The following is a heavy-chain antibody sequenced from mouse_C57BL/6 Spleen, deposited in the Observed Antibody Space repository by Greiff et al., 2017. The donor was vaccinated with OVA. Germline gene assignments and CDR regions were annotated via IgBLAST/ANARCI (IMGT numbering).Heavy chain of an antibody. CDR1: GFSLSTSGMG. V-gene: IGHV8-12*01. Sequence: QVTLKVCGPGILQSSQTLSLTCSFSGFSLSTSGMGVSWIRQPSGKGLEWLAHIYWDDDKRYNPSLKSRLTISKDTSRNQVFLKITSVDTADTATYYCARRADSKRRTDYAMDYWGQGTSVTVSS. CDR2: IYWDDDK. J-gene: IGHJ4*01. CDR3: ARRADSKRRTDYAMDY. D-gene: IGHD2-5*01.